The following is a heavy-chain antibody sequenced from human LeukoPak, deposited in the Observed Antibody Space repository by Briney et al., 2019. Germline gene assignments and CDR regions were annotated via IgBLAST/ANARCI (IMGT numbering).Heavy chain of an antibody. D-gene: IGHD1-26*01. CDR3: ARDSSELLGGRIFDY. V-gene: IGHV3-21*01. CDR1: GFTFSSYS. J-gene: IGHJ4*02. Sequence: GGSLRLSCAASGFTFSSYSMNWVRQAPGKGLEWVSSFSSSSSYIYYADSVKGRFTISRDNAKNSLYLQMISLRAEDTAVYYCARDSSELLGGRIFDYWGQGTLVTVSS. CDR2: FSSSSSYI.